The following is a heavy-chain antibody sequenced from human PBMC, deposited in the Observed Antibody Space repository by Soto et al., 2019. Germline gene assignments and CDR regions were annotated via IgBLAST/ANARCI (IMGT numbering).Heavy chain of an antibody. J-gene: IGHJ6*03. D-gene: IGHD3-3*01. CDR2: IYCSGST. Sequence: PSETLSLSCTVSGGSISTSSYYWGWIRQPPGKGLEWIGSIYCSGSTYYNASLKSRVTISVDATKNQFSLKVSSVTAADTAVYYCARQIWSSHYYYMDVWGKGTTVTVSS. V-gene: IGHV4-39*01. CDR1: GGSISTSSYY. CDR3: ARQIWSSHYYYMDV.